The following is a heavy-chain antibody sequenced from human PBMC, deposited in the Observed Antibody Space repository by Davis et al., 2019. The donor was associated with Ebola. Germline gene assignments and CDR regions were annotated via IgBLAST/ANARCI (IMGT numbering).Heavy chain of an antibody. D-gene: IGHD6-19*01. CDR3: ARDGQWLARALVTNYGMDV. V-gene: IGHV1-18*01. CDR1: GYTFTSYG. CDR2: ISAYNGNT. Sequence: ASVTVSCKASGYTFTSYGISWVRQAPGQGLEWMGWISAYNGNTNYAQKLQGRVTMTTDTSTSTAYMELRSLRSEDTAVYYCARDGQWLARALVTNYGMDVWGQGTTVTVSS. J-gene: IGHJ6*02.